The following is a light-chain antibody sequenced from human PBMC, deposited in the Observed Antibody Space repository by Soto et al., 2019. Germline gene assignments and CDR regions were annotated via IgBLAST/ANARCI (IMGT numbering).Light chain of an antibody. CDR3: ASYQVNKKWL. CDR2: DVT. CDR1: STDIGTYSR. Sequence: QSALTQPASVSGSPGQSITISCTGTSTDIGTYSRVSWYLQYPGKAPKLMIYDVTKRPSGVSNRFSGSRSGSTASLTISGLKAENGENYTCASYQVNKKWLFGGG. V-gene: IGLV2-23*02. J-gene: IGLJ3*02.